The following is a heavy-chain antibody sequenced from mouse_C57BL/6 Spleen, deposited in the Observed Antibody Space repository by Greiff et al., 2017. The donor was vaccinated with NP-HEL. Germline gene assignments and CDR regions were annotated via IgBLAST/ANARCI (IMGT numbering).Heavy chain of an antibody. V-gene: IGHV1-64*01. J-gene: IGHJ4*01. CDR3: ARGGITTVVAGNYYAMDY. CDR1: GYTFTSYW. Sequence: VQLQQPGAELVKPGASVKLSCKASGYTFTSYWMHWVKQRPGQGLEWIGMIHPNSGSTNYNEKFKSKATLTVDKSSSTAYMQLSSLTSEDSAVYYCARGGITTVVAGNYYAMDYWGQGTSVTVSS. CDR2: IHPNSGST. D-gene: IGHD1-1*01.